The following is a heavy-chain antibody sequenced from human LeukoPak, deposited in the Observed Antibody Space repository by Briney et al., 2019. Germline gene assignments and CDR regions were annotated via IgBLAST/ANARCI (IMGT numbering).Heavy chain of an antibody. D-gene: IGHD4-23*01. Sequence: GGSLRLSCAASGFIFSSYEMSWVRQATGKGLEWVSYISSSGSTIYYADSVKGRFTISRDNAKNSLYLQMNSLRAEDTAVYYCARDYGGSSPFDYWGQGTLVTVSS. CDR1: GFIFSSYE. J-gene: IGHJ4*02. V-gene: IGHV3-48*03. CDR3: ARDYGGSSPFDY. CDR2: ISSSGSTI.